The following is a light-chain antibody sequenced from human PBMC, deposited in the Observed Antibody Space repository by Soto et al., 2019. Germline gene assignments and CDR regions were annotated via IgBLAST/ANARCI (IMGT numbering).Light chain of an antibody. CDR3: QQYETFSGT. CDR2: KAS. Sequence: DIQMTQSPSTLSGSVGDRVTITCRASQTISSWLAWYQQKPGKAPKLLIYKASTLKSGVPSRFSGSGSGTKFTLTIASLQPDDFATYYCQQYETFSGTSGPGTKVDIK. J-gene: IGKJ1*01. CDR1: QTISSW. V-gene: IGKV1-5*03.